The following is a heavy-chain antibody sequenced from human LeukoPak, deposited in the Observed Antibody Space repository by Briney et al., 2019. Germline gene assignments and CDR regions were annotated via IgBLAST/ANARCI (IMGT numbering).Heavy chain of an antibody. CDR2: ISGSGGST. V-gene: IGHV3-23*01. D-gene: IGHD2-21*01. Sequence: GGSPRLXCAASGFTFSSYAMSWVRQAPGKELEWVSAISGSGGSTYYADSVKGRFTISRDNSKNTLYLQMNSLRAEDTAVYYCAKFLPTHIVVANYYFDYWGQGTLVTVSS. CDR3: AKFLPTHIVVANYYFDY. CDR1: GFTFSSYA. J-gene: IGHJ4*02.